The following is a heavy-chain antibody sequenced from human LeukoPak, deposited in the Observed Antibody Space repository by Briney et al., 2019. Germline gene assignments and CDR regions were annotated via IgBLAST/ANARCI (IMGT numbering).Heavy chain of an antibody. V-gene: IGHV3-23*01. CDR2: ISGSGGST. D-gene: IGHD3-16*02. J-gene: IGHJ4*02. CDR1: GFTFSSYA. CDR3: AKVRMLGELSSINPWDY. Sequence: GGSLRLSCAASGFTFSSYAMSWVRQAPGKGLEWVSAISGSGGSTYYADSVKGRFTISRDNSKNTLYLQMNSLRAEGTAVYYCAKVRMLGELSSINPWDYWGQGTLVTVSS.